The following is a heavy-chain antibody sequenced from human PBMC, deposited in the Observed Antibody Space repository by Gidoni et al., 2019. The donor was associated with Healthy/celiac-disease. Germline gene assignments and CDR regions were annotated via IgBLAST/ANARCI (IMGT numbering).Heavy chain of an antibody. V-gene: IGHV4-39*01. CDR3: ARRQDYYDSSGYFWAYYFDY. Sequence: QLQLQESGPGLVKPSETLSLTCTVSGGSISSSSYYWGWIRQPPGKGLEWIGSIYYSGSTYYNPSLKSRVTISVDTSKNQFSLKLSSVTAADTAVYYCARRQDYYDSSGYFWAYYFDYWGQGTLVTVSS. CDR1: GGSISSSSYY. CDR2: IYYSGST. D-gene: IGHD3-22*01. J-gene: IGHJ4*02.